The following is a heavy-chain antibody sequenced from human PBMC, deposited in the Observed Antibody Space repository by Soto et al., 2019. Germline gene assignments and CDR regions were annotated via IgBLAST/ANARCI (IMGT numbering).Heavy chain of an antibody. CDR1: GFTFSSYS. CDR2: ISSSRSTI. D-gene: IGHD3-22*01. Sequence: EVQLVESGGGLVQPGGSLRLSCAASGFTFSSYSMNWVRQAPGKGLEWVSYISSSRSTIYYADSVKGRFTISRDHAKNSLYLQMNSLRDEDTAVYYCARGLYYYDSSGYWGYWGQGTLVTVSS. V-gene: IGHV3-48*02. J-gene: IGHJ4*02. CDR3: ARGLYYYDSSGYWGY.